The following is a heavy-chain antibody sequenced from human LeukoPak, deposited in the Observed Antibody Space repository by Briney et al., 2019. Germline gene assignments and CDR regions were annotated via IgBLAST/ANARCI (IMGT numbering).Heavy chain of an antibody. V-gene: IGHV3-30-3*01. Sequence: GRSLTLSCAASGFTFSTYAIHWVRQAPSKGREWVAAISYDGSNKYYADSVKGQFTISTDNSKNTLYLQMNSLRAEDTAVYYCASGHEGIGVAGTLDYWGQGTLVTVSS. CDR1: GFTFSTYA. CDR2: ISYDGSNK. J-gene: IGHJ4*02. D-gene: IGHD6-19*01. CDR3: ASGHEGIGVAGTLDY.